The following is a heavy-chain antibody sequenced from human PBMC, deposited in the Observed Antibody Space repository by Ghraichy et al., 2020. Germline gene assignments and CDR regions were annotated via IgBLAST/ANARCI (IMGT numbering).Heavy chain of an antibody. CDR3: ARGRLTGDGLDV. J-gene: IGHJ6*02. CDR2: INNDGSRT. CDR1: RFSFSYYW. V-gene: IGHV3-74*01. Sequence: GESLNISCLACRFSFSYYWMHWVRQAPGKGLVWVSHINNDGSRTRYADSVKGRFAMSRDNAKNTLYLQMNSLSVEDTAVYYCARGRLTGDGLDVWGQGTTVTVSS. D-gene: IGHD7-27*01.